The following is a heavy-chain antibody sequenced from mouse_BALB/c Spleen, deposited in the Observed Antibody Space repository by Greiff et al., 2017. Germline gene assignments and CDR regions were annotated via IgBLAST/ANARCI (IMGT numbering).Heavy chain of an antibody. Sequence: VQLQQSGPELVKPGASVKMSCKASGYTFTSYVMHWVKQKPGQGLEWIGYINPYNDGTKYNEKFKGKATLTSDKSSSTAYMELSSLTSEDSAVYSCERVGGLGRRLNFANWGKGTTLTVS. CDR1: GYTFTSYV. V-gene: IGHV1-14*01. D-gene: IGHD4-1*01. J-gene: IGHJ2*01. CDR2: INPYNDGT. CDR3: ERVGGLGRRLNFAN.